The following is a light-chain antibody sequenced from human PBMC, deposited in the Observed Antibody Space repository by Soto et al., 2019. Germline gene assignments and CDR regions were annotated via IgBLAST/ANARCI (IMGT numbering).Light chain of an antibody. CDR2: YAS. V-gene: IGKV3-15*01. Sequence: ELVLTQSLAPLSGSPGEKATLSFRARQKFHSNIAWYQKKPGQAPSLLIFYASTRDTGIPARFSGSGSGTEFTLTISSLQSEDFGVYYCQHYSTWPPTFGPGTQVEIK. J-gene: IGKJ3*01. CDR1: QKFHSN. CDR3: QHYSTWPPT.